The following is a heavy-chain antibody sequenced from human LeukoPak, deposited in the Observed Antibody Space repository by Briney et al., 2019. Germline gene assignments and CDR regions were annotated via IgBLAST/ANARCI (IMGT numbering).Heavy chain of an antibody. V-gene: IGHV1-18*01. Sequence: GASVKVSCNASGYTFTSYGISWVRQAPGQGLEWMGWISAYNGNTNYAQKLQGRVTMTTDTSTSTAYMELRSLRSDDTAVYYCARGYGSGASTSYYDFWSGPTPPDYFDYWGQGTLVTVSS. CDR3: ARGYGSGASTSYYDFWSGPTPPDYFDY. CDR2: ISAYNGNT. J-gene: IGHJ4*02. CDR1: GYTFTSYG. D-gene: IGHD3-3*01.